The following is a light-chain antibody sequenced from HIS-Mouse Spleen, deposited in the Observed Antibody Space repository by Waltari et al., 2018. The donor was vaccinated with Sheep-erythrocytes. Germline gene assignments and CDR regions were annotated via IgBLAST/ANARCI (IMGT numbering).Light chain of an antibody. CDR3: SSYAGSNNYV. V-gene: IGLV2-8*01. CDR2: EVS. Sequence: QSALTQPPSASGSPGQSVTISCTGTSSDVGGYNYVSWYQQHPGKAPKLLIYEVSKRPSGVPDRFSGSKSGNTAYLTVSVLQAEDEADYYCSSYAGSNNYVFGTGTKVTVL. J-gene: IGLJ1*01. CDR1: SSDVGGYNY.